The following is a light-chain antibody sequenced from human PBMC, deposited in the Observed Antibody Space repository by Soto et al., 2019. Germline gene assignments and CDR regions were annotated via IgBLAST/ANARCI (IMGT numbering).Light chain of an antibody. CDR2: EGT. V-gene: IGLV2-23*01. J-gene: IGLJ2*01. CDR1: SSDIGSYNL. CDR3: SSHAGSDIFVK. Sequence: QSALTQPASVYGSPGQSITISCTGTSSDIGSYNLVSWYQQHPGKAPKLMIYEGTKRPSGVSNRFSGSRSGNTASLTISGLQAEDEATYYCSSHAGSDIFVKFGGGTKLTVL.